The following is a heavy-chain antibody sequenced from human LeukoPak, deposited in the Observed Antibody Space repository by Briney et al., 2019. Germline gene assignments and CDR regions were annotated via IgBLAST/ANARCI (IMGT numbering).Heavy chain of an antibody. CDR3: AKANYDSIRGEYFQH. CDR2: IKQDGSEK. V-gene: IGHV3-7*03. J-gene: IGHJ1*01. CDR1: GFTFSSYW. Sequence: GRSLRLSCAASGFTFSSYWMSWVRQAPGKGLEWVANIKQDGSEKYYVDSVKGRFTISRDNAKNSLYLQMNSLRAEDTAVYYCAKANYDSIRGEYFQHWGQGTLVTVSS. D-gene: IGHD3-22*01.